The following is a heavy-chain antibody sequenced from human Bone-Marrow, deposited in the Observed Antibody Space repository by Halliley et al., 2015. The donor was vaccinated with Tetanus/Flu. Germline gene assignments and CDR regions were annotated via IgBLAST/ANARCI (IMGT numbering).Heavy chain of an antibody. J-gene: IGHJ4*02. V-gene: IGHV3-21*01. CDR3: ARDFSPWTYGPPGY. CDR2: INANSRYI. Sequence: WVSSINANSRYIYYADSVKGRFTISRDNAENSLYLQINSLRAEDTAIYYCARDFSPWTYGPPGYWGQGTLVTVSS. D-gene: IGHD3-10*01.